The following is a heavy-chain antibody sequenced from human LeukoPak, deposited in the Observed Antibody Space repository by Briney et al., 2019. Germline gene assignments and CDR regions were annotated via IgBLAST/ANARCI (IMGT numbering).Heavy chain of an antibody. CDR1: GFTFRSYA. J-gene: IGHJ4*02. D-gene: IGHD6-6*01. CDR3: AKGAAAARPHYFDY. CDR2: IGGSGGET. V-gene: IGHV3-23*01. Sequence: GGSLRLSCAASGFTFRSYAMSWVRQAPGKGLEWVSCIGGSGGETYYTDSVKGRFTVSRDNSKSTLYLQVNSLRAEDTAVYYCAKGAAAARPHYFDYWGQGTLVTVSS.